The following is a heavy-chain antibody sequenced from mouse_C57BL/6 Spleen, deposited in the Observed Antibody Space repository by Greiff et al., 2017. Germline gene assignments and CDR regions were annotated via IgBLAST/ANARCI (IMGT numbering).Heavy chain of an antibody. CDR3: VRQGDDGGPHYYAMDY. CDR2: IRSKSNNYAT. Sequence: EAGGGLVQPKGSLKLSCAASGFSFNTYAMNWVRQAPGKGLDWVARIRSKSNNYATYYADSVKDRFTITRDDSESMLYLQMNNLKTEDTAMYYCVRQGDDGGPHYYAMDYWGQGTSVTVSS. V-gene: IGHV10-1*01. J-gene: IGHJ4*01. CDR1: GFSFNTYA. D-gene: IGHD2-2*01.